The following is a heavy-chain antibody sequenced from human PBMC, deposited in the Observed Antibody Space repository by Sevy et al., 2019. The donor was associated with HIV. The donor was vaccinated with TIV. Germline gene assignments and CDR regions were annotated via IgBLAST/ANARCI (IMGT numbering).Heavy chain of an antibody. CDR2: VSWYSASI. CDR3: TKDLGATLVPGYCYDGTCWPRDGFDI. J-gene: IGHJ3*02. CDR1: GFTFDDYA. V-gene: IGHV3-9*01. Sequence: GGSLRLSCAASGFTFDDYAMHWVRQAPGKGLEWVSGVSWYSASIGYAGSVRGRFTISRDNAKNSLSLQMNSLTSEDTAFYYCTKDLGATLVPGYCYDGTCWPRDGFDIWGHGTMVTVSS. D-gene: IGHD2-15*01.